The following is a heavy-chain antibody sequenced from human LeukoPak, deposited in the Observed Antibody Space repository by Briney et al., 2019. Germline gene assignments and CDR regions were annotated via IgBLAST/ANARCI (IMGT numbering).Heavy chain of an antibody. V-gene: IGHV4-39*07. CDR1: GGSIRSSYYY. CDR2: IYDSGST. D-gene: IGHD3-22*01. CDR3: ARGAGRYDGSGYNPDQFDY. J-gene: IGHJ4*02. Sequence: PSETLSLTCTVSGGSIRSSYYYWGWIRQPPGKGLEWIGSIYDSGSTYYNPSLKSRVTMSVDTSKNQFSLKLSSVTAADTAVYYCARGAGRYDGSGYNPDQFDYWGQGTLVTVSS.